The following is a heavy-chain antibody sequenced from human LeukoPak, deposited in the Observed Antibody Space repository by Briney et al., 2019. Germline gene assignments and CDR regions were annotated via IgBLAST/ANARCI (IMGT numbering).Heavy chain of an antibody. CDR3: ARGVVGATTPVDY. Sequence: ASVKLSCKASGYTFTSYYMHWVRQPPGQGLEWMGIINPSGGSTSYAQKLQGRVTMTRDMYTSTVYMELSSVRSEDTAVYYCARGVVGATTPVDYWGQGTLVTVS. D-gene: IGHD1-26*01. CDR2: INPSGGST. V-gene: IGHV1-46*01. CDR1: GYTFTSYY. J-gene: IGHJ4*02.